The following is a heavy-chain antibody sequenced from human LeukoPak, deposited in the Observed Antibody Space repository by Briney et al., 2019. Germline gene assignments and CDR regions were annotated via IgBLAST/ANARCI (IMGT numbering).Heavy chain of an antibody. D-gene: IGHD6-13*01. J-gene: IGHJ4*02. CDR3: ARDFRIAAAVPSYFDY. CDR2: ISSRGTHM. V-gene: IGHV3-21*01. CDR1: GFSFSDYS. Sequence: GGSLRLSCAASGFSFSDYSLSWVRQAPGKGLEWVSFISSRGTHMYYLDSVKGRFTISRDDAKASLDLQLNSLRAEDTAVYFCARDFRIAAAVPSYFDYWGQGVLVTVSS.